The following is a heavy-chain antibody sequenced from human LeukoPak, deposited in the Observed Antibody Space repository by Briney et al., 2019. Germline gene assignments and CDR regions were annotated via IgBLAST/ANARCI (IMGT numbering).Heavy chain of an antibody. Sequence: SETLSLTCTVSGGSVSSSLYYCGWIRQPPGKGLEWIGSMSYSGNTYYIPSLKSRATISVDTSKNQFSLKLSSVTASDTAVYYCARRPSRGWYVDYWGQGTLVTVSS. J-gene: IGHJ4*02. CDR1: GGSVSSSLYY. V-gene: IGHV4-39*01. CDR2: MSYSGNT. CDR3: ARRPSRGWYVDY. D-gene: IGHD6-19*01.